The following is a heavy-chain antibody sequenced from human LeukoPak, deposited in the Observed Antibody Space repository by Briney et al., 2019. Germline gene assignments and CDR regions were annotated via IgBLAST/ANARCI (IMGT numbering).Heavy chain of an antibody. CDR1: GFTVSDHY. D-gene: IGHD1-26*01. CDR3: AGLGRLYSGSYRLDNDAFDI. Sequence: GGSLRLSCAVSGFTVSDHYMDWVRQAPGKGLEWVGRTRNKRNNYITEYAASVKGRFSISRDDSKNSLYLQMNSLRAEDTAVYYCAGLGRLYSGSYRLDNDAFDIWGQGTMVTVSS. J-gene: IGHJ3*02. CDR2: TRNKRNNYIT. V-gene: IGHV3-72*01.